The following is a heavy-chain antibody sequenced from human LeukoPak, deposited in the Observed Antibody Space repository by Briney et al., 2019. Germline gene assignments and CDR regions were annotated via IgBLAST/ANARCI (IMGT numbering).Heavy chain of an antibody. CDR3: AKEPSEYGEYVNAFDG. CDR1: GFTFSTYA. D-gene: IGHD4-17*01. V-gene: IGHV3-23*01. CDR2: ISGSGGSR. J-gene: IGHJ3*01. Sequence: GGSLRLSCAASGFTFSTYAMSWVRQAPGKGLEWVSSISGSGGSRNYGDSVKGRFTSSRDNSKSTLFLQMNSLRAEDTAVYYCAKEPSEYGEYVNAFDGWGQGTTVTVSS.